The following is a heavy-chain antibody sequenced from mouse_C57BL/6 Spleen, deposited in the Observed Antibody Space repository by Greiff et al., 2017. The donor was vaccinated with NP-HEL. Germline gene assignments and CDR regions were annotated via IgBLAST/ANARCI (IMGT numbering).Heavy chain of an antibody. J-gene: IGHJ3*01. CDR1: GYTFTSYW. Sequence: LQESGAELVKPGASVKLSCKASGYTFTSYWMHWVKQRPGRGLEWIGRIDPNSGGTKYNEKFKSKATLTVDKPSSTAYMQLSSLTSEDSAVYYCARSENDYDGVSFAYWGQGTLVTVSA. V-gene: IGHV1-72*01. D-gene: IGHD2-4*01. CDR3: ARSENDYDGVSFAY. CDR2: IDPNSGGT.